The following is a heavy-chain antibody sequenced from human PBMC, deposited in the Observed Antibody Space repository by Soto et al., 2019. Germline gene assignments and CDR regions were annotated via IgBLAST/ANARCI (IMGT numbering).Heavy chain of an antibody. V-gene: IGHV3-33*01. CDR2: IWYDGGNK. D-gene: IGHD6-19*01. CDR3: ARDGQWLPRDGLRSSYYFDY. CDR1: GFNFSSYV. J-gene: IGHJ4*02. Sequence: QVQLVESGGGVVQPGRSLRLSCAASGFNFSSYVMHWVRQAPGKGLEWVADIWYDGGNKYYADSVKGRFTISRDNSKNTLYLQMTSLRAKDTAVHYCARDGQWLPRDGLRSSYYFDYWGQGTLVTVSS.